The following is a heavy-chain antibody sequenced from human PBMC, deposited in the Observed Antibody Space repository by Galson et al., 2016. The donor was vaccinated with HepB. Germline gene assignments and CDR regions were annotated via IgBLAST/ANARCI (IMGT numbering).Heavy chain of an antibody. CDR1: GYSFTSFW. CDR3: ARHGGSYYTGNHF. D-gene: IGHD1-26*01. J-gene: IGHJ4*02. Sequence: QSGAEVKKPGESLKISCKGSGYSFTSFWIAWVRQMPGKGPEWMGIIYPRDSDTRYSPSFQGRVTISADKSTNTAYLQWSSLKASDTAMYYCARHGGSYYTGNHFWGQGTLVTVSS. V-gene: IGHV5-51*01. CDR2: IYPRDSDT.